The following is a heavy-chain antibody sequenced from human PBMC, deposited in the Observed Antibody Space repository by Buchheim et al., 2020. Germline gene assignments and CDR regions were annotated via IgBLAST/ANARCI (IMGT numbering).Heavy chain of an antibody. CDR2: ISGSGGST. CDR1: GFTFSSYA. Sequence: EVQLLESGGGLVQPGGSLRLSCAASGFTFSSYAMSWVRQAPGKGLEWVSAISGSGGSTYYADSVKGRFTISSDNSKNKLYLQMNSLRAEDTAVYYCAKEGTHYDFWSGYSGWFDPWGQGTL. V-gene: IGHV3-23*01. CDR3: AKEGTHYDFWSGYSGWFDP. D-gene: IGHD3-3*01. J-gene: IGHJ5*02.